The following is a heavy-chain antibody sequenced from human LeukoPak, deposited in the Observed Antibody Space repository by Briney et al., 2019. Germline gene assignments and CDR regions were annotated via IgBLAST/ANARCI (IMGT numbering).Heavy chain of an antibody. CDR3: AKTVAVGATFVDY. J-gene: IGHJ4*02. V-gene: IGHV3-23*01. D-gene: IGHD1-26*01. Sequence: GGPLILSCAASGFTFSSYVMSWVRQAPGKGLEWVSTISGSGGSTYYADSVKGRFTISRDNSKNTLYLQMNSLRAEDTAVYYCAKTVAVGATFVDYWGQGTLVTVSS. CDR1: GFTFSSYV. CDR2: ISGSGGST.